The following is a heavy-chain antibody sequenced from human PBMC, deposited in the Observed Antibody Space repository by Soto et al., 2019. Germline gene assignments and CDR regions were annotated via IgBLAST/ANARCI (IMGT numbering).Heavy chain of an antibody. Sequence: ASVKVSCKASGGTFSSYTISWVRQAPGQGLEWMGRIIPILGIANYAQKFQGRVTITADKSTSTAYMELSSLRSEDTAVYYCASPRLGSHREGAFDIWGQGTMVTVSS. V-gene: IGHV1-69*02. CDR3: ASPRLGSHREGAFDI. J-gene: IGHJ3*02. CDR2: IIPILGIA. CDR1: GGTFSSYT. D-gene: IGHD1-26*01.